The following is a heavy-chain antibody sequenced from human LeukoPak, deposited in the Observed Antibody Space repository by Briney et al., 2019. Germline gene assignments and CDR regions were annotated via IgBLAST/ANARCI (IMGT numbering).Heavy chain of an antibody. Sequence: SETLSLTCTVSGYSISSGYYWGWIRQPPGKGLEWIGNINRSGSTYYNPSLKSRVTISVDTSNNQFSLKLSSVTAADTAVYYCARAWYVDTAMAKDYWGQGTLVTVSS. D-gene: IGHD5-18*01. CDR2: INRSGST. CDR3: ARAWYVDTAMAKDY. J-gene: IGHJ4*02. V-gene: IGHV4-38-2*02. CDR1: GYSISSGYY.